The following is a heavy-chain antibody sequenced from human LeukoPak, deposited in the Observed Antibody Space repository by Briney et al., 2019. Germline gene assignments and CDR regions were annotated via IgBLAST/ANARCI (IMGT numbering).Heavy chain of an antibody. V-gene: IGHV3-48*03. CDR2: ISSSGSTI. D-gene: IGHD6-6*01. J-gene: IGHJ4*02. Sequence: GSLRLSCAASGFTFSSYEMNWVRQAPGKGLEWVSYISSSGSTIYYADSVKGRFTISRDNAKNSLYLQMNSLRAEDTAVYYCARDSRPNSSSSRKDFDYWGQGTLVTVS. CDR1: GFTFSSYE. CDR3: ARDSRPNSSSSRKDFDY.